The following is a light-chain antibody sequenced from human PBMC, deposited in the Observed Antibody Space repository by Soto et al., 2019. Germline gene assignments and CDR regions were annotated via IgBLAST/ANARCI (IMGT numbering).Light chain of an antibody. CDR2: GAS. J-gene: IGKJ2*01. CDR1: QSITNKY. CDR3: HQYLDSPNT. V-gene: IGKV3-20*01. Sequence: EIVLTQSPDTLSLSPGERATFSRRATQSITNKYVAWYQQKAGQAPRLLIYGASTRATGIPDRFRGSGSGIDFTLRITRLEPEDFAVYYCHQYLDSPNTFGQGTNLEIK.